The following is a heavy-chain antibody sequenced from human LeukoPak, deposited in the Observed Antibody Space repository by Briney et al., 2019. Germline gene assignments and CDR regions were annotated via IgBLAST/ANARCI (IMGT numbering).Heavy chain of an antibody. J-gene: IGHJ4*02. V-gene: IGHV4-59*11. D-gene: IGHD1-26*01. CDR3: ARHGASGSYLYYFDY. CDR2: ISHSGST. Sequence: PSETLSLTCSVSGGSISSHYWNWVRQPPGKGLEWIGYISHSGSTNYNPSLKSRVTISIDTSKNQFSLRLSSATAADTAVYFCARHGASGSYLYYFDYWGQGTLVTVSS. CDR1: GGSISSHY.